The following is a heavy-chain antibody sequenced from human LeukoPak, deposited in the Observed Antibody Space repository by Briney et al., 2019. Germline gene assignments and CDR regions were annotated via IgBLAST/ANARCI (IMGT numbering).Heavy chain of an antibody. V-gene: IGHV3-23*01. Sequence: PGGSLRLSCAASGLTFSGYAMSWVRQAPGKGLEWVSAISGSGGSTYYADSVKGRFTISRDDSKNTLYLQMNSLRAEDTAVYYCAKNLPRYSSSSGLGYWGQGTLVTVSS. CDR2: ISGSGGST. D-gene: IGHD6-6*01. CDR1: GLTFSGYA. J-gene: IGHJ4*02. CDR3: AKNLPRYSSSSGLGY.